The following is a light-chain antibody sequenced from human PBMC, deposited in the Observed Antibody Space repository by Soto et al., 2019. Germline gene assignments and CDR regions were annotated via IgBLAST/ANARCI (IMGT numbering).Light chain of an antibody. CDR3: QQYNNWPRT. Sequence: EIVMTQSPATLSVSPGERATLSCRASQSVSSNLAWYQQKPGQAPRLLIYGASTRANGIPARFSGSGSGTEFTLTISSLQSGDFAVYFCQQYNNWPRTFGQGTKVEIK. V-gene: IGKV3-15*01. J-gene: IGKJ1*01. CDR2: GAS. CDR1: QSVSSN.